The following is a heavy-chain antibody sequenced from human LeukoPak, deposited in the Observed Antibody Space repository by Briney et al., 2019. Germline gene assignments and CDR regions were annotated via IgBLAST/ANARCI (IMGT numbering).Heavy chain of an antibody. V-gene: IGHV3-66*01. D-gene: IGHD3-10*01. CDR1: GFTVSSNY. CDR2: IYSGGST. J-gene: IGHJ6*02. CDR3: ARGGGGHYYGMDV. Sequence: SGGSLRLSCAASGFTVSSNYMSWVRQAPGKGLEWVLVIYSGGSTYYADSVKGRFTISRDNSKNTLYLQMNSLRAEDTAVYYCARGGGGHYYGMDVWGQGTTVTVSS.